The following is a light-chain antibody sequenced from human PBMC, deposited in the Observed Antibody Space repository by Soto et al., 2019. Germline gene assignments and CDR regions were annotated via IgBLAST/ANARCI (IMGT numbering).Light chain of an antibody. CDR3: QQYNNSPRT. J-gene: IGKJ1*01. CDR1: QSVSSN. Sequence: EIVMTQSPPTLSVSPGERATLSCRTSQSVSSNLAWYQQKPGQAPRLLIYAASTRATAIPARFSGSGSGSEFTLTISSLQSEDFAFYYFQQYNNSPRTFGQGTKVELK. CDR2: AAS. V-gene: IGKV3-15*01.